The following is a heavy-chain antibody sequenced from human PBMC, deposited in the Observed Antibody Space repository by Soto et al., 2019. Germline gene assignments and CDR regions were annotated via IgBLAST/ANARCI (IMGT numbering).Heavy chain of an antibody. Sequence: SQTLSLTCAISGGSVSSNSAAWNWIRQSPSRGLEWLGRTYYRSKWYNDYAVSVKSRITINPDTSKNQFSLQLNSVTPEDTAVYYCARVYGSIAAAGGDDAFDIWGQGTMVTVSS. J-gene: IGHJ3*02. CDR2: TYYRSKWYN. CDR3: ARVYGSIAAAGGDDAFDI. V-gene: IGHV6-1*01. D-gene: IGHD6-13*01. CDR1: GGSVSSNSAA.